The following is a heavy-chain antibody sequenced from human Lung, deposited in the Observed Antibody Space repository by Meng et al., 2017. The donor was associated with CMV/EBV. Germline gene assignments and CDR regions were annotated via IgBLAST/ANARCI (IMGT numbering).Heavy chain of an antibody. CDR1: GFTVSSNY. D-gene: IGHD3-3*01. CDR2: IYSGGST. Sequence: GSLKISCAASGFTVSSNYMSWVRQAPGKGLEWVSVIYSGGSTYYADSVKGRFTISRDSSKNTLYLQMNSLRAEDTAVYYCARETKYYSFWSGYEDYYYYGMDVWGQGTTVTVSS. V-gene: IGHV3-66*02. CDR3: ARETKYYSFWSGYEDYYYYGMDV. J-gene: IGHJ6*02.